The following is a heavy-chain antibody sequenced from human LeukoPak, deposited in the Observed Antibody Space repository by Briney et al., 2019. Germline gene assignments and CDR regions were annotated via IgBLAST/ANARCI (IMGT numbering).Heavy chain of an antibody. Sequence: GGSLRLSCAASGFTFSSYVMSWVRQAPGKGLEWVSVITGSGGSTFYADSVKGRFTISRDNARNSLYLQMNSLRAEDTAVYYCARDGPGYSFDYWGQGTLVTVSS. J-gene: IGHJ4*02. CDR3: ARDGPGYSFDY. V-gene: IGHV3-23*01. D-gene: IGHD5-18*01. CDR2: ITGSGGST. CDR1: GFTFSSYV.